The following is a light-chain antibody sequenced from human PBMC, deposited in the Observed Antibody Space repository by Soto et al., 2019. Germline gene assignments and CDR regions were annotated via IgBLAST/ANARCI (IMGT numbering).Light chain of an antibody. J-gene: IGLJ2*01. Sequence: QSVLTQPPSVSGSPGQSVTISCTGSSSDVGSYDRVSWYQQSPGTAPKLMIYEVRNRPSGVPDRFSGSKSGNTASLTISGLQAEDEADYHCSSYTSSSTVVFGGGTKLTVL. CDR2: EVR. CDR3: SSYTSSSTVV. CDR1: SSDVGSYDR. V-gene: IGLV2-18*02.